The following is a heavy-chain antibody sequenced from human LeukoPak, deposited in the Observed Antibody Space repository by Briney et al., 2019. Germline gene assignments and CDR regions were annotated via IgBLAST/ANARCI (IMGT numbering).Heavy chain of an antibody. D-gene: IGHD2-15*01. V-gene: IGHV3-53*01. CDR1: GFTFSSYS. Sequence: GGSLRLSCAASGFTFSSYSMNWVRQAPGKGLEWVSVIYSGGSTYYADSVKGRFTISRDNSKNTLYLQMNSLRAEDTAVYYCARETDCSGGSCYSNYFDYWGQGTLVTVSS. CDR2: IYSGGST. CDR3: ARETDCSGGSCYSNYFDY. J-gene: IGHJ4*02.